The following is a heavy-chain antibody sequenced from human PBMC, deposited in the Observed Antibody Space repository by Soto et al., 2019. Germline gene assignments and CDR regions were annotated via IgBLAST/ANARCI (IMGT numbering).Heavy chain of an antibody. J-gene: IGHJ4*02. D-gene: IGHD1-26*01. Sequence: ASVKVSCKASGGTFSSYTISWVRQAPGQGLEWMGRIIPILGIANYAQKFQGRVTITADKSTSTAYMELSSLRSEDTAVYYCARDTSKTGARGFDYWGQGTLVTVSS. CDR3: ARDTSKTGARGFDY. CDR1: GGTFSSYT. CDR2: IIPILGIA. V-gene: IGHV1-69*04.